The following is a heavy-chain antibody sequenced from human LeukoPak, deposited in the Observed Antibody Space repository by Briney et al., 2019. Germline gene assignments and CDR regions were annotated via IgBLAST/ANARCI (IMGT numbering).Heavy chain of an antibody. D-gene: IGHD6-19*01. J-gene: IGHJ3*02. V-gene: IGHV1-69*04. CDR1: GGTFSSYA. CDR2: IIPILGIA. Sequence: SVKVSCKASGGTFSSYAISWVRQARGQGLEWMGRIIPILGIANYAQKFQGRVTITADKSTSTAYMELSSLGSEDTAVYYCARGSIAVAGTGNAFDIWGQGTMVTVSS. CDR3: ARGSIAVAGTGNAFDI.